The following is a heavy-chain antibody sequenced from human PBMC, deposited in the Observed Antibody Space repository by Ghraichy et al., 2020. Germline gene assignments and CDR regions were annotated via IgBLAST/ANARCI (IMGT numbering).Heavy chain of an antibody. Sequence: SETLSLTCAVYGGSFSGYYWSWIRQPPGKGLEWIGEINHSGSTNYNPSLKSRVTISVDTSKNQFSLKLSSVTAADTAVYYCARGAPRIRTIFGVVPMPRGYYYYYGMDVWGQGTTVTVSS. CDR2: INHSGST. CDR3: ARGAPRIRTIFGVVPMPRGYYYYYGMDV. V-gene: IGHV4-34*01. CDR1: GGSFSGYY. D-gene: IGHD3-3*01. J-gene: IGHJ6*02.